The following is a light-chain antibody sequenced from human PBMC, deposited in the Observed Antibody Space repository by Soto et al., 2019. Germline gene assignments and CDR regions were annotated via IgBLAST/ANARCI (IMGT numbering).Light chain of an antibody. CDR2: ENN. V-gene: IGLV1-51*02. J-gene: IGLJ2*01. Sequence: QPASVSASPGQQVTISCSGSSSNIGNNYVSWYQQPPGTAPKLLIYENNKRPSGIPDRFSGSKSGTSATLGITGLQTGDEADYYCGAWDSSLSAVVFGGGTKVTVL. CDR1: SSNIGNNY. CDR3: GAWDSSLSAVV.